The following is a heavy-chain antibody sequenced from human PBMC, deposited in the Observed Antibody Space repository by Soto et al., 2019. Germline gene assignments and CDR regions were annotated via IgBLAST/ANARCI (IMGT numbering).Heavy chain of an antibody. Sequence: GGSLRLSCAASGFTFSRYGMHWVRQAPGKGLEWVAVIWYDGSNKYYADSVKGRFTISRDNSKNTLYLQMNSLRAEDTAVYYCARAGMDYDYVWGSYRYIPYFDYWGQGTLVTVSS. J-gene: IGHJ4*02. V-gene: IGHV3-33*01. CDR2: IWYDGSNK. CDR1: GFTFSRYG. CDR3: ARAGMDYDYVWGSYRYIPYFDY. D-gene: IGHD3-16*02.